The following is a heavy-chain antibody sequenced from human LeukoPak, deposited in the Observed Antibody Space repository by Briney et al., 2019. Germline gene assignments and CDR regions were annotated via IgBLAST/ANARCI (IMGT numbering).Heavy chain of an antibody. CDR1: GYTLTELS. CDR3: ARDGGSGSYYVYGMDV. Sequence: GASVKVSCKVSGYTLTELSMHWVRQAPGQGLEWMGWINPNSGGTNYAQKFQGWVTMTRDTSISTAYMELSRLRSDDTAVYYCARDGGSGSYYVYGMDVWGQGTTVTVSS. V-gene: IGHV1-2*04. CDR2: INPNSGGT. J-gene: IGHJ6*02. D-gene: IGHD3-10*01.